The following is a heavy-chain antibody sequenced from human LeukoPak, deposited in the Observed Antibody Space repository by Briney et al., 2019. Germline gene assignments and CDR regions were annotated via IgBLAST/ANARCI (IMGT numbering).Heavy chain of an antibody. CDR2: IIPIFGTA. J-gene: IGHJ4*02. D-gene: IGHD3-22*01. CDR3: ASTNYYDSSGYPSYFDY. CDR1: GGTFSSYA. Sequence: ASVKVSFKASGGTFSSYAISWVRQAPGQGLEWMGGIIPIFGTANYAQKFQGRVTITTDESTSTAYMELSSLRSEDTAVYYCASTNYYDSSGYPSYFDYWGQGTLVAVSS. V-gene: IGHV1-69*05.